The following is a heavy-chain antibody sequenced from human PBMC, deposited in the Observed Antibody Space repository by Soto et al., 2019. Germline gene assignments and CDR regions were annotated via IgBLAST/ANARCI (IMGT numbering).Heavy chain of an antibody. CDR2: ISGSGTDT. J-gene: IGHJ4*02. D-gene: IGHD3-10*01. V-gene: IGHV3-23*01. CDR1: GFTFSSYA. Sequence: EVQLLESGGGLVQPGGSLRLSCAASGFTFSSYAMGWVRQAPGKGLEWVSGISGSGTDTHYADSVKGQFTISRDNSKNTLYLQMNSLRAEDTAVYYCAYDRFGSGSASILDFDYWGQGTLVTVSS. CDR3: AYDRFGSGSASILDFDY.